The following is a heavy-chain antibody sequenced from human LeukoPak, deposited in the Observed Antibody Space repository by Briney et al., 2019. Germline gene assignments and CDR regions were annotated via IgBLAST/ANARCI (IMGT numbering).Heavy chain of an antibody. D-gene: IGHD4-17*01. J-gene: IGHJ4*02. CDR1: GYIFTSYY. V-gene: IGHV1-46*01. CDR2: INPSSGST. CDR3: ARGGTETTAPIDY. Sequence: ASVKVSCKASGYIFTSYYMHWVRQAPGQGLEWMGVINPSSGSTSYTQKFQGRVSMTRDTSTSTVDMELSSLRFEDTAVYHCARGGTETTAPIDYWGQGTLVTVSS.